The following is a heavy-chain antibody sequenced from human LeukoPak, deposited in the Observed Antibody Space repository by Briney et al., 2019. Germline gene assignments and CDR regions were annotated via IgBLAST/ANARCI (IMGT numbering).Heavy chain of an antibody. CDR1: GFTFSSYG. CDR2: IRYDESNK. Sequence: AGSLRLSCAASGFTFSSYGMDWVRQAAGKGLEWVGFIRYDESNKYYSDSVKGPFTISRDNSTHTLYLQTNSLRAEDTAVYYCAKVLLAARYYYYYYMDVWGKGTTVTVSS. D-gene: IGHD2-15*01. V-gene: IGHV3-30*02. J-gene: IGHJ6*03. CDR3: AKVLLAARYYYYYYMDV.